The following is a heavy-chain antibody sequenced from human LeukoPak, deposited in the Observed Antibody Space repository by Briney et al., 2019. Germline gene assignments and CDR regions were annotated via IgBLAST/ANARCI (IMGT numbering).Heavy chain of an antibody. CDR2: IKPDGSQK. CDR1: GFSFNGDW. V-gene: IGHV3-7*01. Sequence: GGSLRLSCVASGFSFNGDWMNWVRQAPGKGLEWVANIKPDGSQKYYVDSVKSRFTISRDNAEKPLFLQMNSLRAEDTAVYYCVRDGPAFLDFDYWGQGTLVTVSS. D-gene: IGHD2-2*01. CDR3: VRDGPAFLDFDY. J-gene: IGHJ4*02.